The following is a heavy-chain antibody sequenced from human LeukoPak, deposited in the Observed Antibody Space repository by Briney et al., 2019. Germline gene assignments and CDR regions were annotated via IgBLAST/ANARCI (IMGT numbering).Heavy chain of an antibody. CDR3: ARGSATVRAKSHLSPFDI. CDR2: IYSGGST. J-gene: IGHJ3*02. Sequence: GGSLRLSCAASGFTFTNAWMSWVRQAPGKGLEWVSVIYSGGSTYYADSVKGRFTISRDNSKDTLYLQMNSLRAEDTAVYYCARGSATVRAKSHLSPFDIWGQGTMVTVSS. CDR1: GFTFTNAW. D-gene: IGHD3-10*01. V-gene: IGHV3-66*01.